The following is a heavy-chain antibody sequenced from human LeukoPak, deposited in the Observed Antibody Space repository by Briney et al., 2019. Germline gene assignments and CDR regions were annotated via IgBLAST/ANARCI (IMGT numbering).Heavy chain of an antibody. CDR2: ISSSGSYM. J-gene: IGHJ6*03. CDR3: ARCALGVWADNYYMDV. V-gene: IGHV3-21*01. D-gene: IGHD3-16*01. CDR1: GSLRGYA. Sequence: GESLRLSCEASGSLRGYAMSWVRQAPGKGLEWVLSISSSGSYMYYTDSVKGRFTISRDNARNSVSLQMNSLRVEDTAIYFCARCALGVWADNYYMDVWGNRTTVIVSS.